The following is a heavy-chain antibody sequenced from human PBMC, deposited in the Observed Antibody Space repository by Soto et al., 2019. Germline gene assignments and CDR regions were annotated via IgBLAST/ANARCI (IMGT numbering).Heavy chain of an antibody. CDR1: GYSFTSYY. CDR3: ATGPYSGSYYFDY. CDR2: INPSGGST. V-gene: IGHV1-46*01. Sequence: ASVKVSCEACGYSFTSYYMHWVRQAPGQGLEWMGIINPSGGSTSYAQKFQGRVTMTRDTSTSTVYMELSSLRSEDTAVYYCATGPYSGSYYFDYWGQGTLVTVSS. D-gene: IGHD1-26*01. J-gene: IGHJ4*02.